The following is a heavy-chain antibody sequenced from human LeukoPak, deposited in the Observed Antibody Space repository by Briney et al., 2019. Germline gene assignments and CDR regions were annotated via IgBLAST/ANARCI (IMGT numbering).Heavy chain of an antibody. CDR2: INSNSGGT. V-gene: IGHV1-2*02. J-gene: IGHJ4*02. D-gene: IGHD6-13*01. CDR3: ARLPAGYSSSWTDY. Sequence: ASVKVSCKASGYTFIDYYMYWVRQAPGQGLKWMGWINSNSGGTNSAQKFQGRVTMTRDTSISTVYMELSRLRSDDTAVYYCARLPAGYSSSWTDYWGQGTLVTVSS. CDR1: GYTFIDYY.